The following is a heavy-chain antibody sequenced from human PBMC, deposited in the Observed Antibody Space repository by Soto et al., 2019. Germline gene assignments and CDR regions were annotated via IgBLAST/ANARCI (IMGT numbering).Heavy chain of an antibody. CDR2: ISYDGSNK. CDR1: GFTFSSYA. D-gene: IGHD5-18*01. CDR3: VREFMGYSYGPIVY. J-gene: IGHJ4*02. Sequence: PGGSLRLSCAASGFTFSSYAMHWVRQAPGKGLEWVAVISYDGSNKYYADSVKGRFTISRDNSKNTLYLQMSSLRAEDTAVYYCVREFMGYSYGPIVYWGEGTLVTAPS. V-gene: IGHV3-30-3*01.